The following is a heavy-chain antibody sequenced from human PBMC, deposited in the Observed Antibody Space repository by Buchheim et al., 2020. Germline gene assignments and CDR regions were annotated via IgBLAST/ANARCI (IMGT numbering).Heavy chain of an antibody. J-gene: IGHJ6*02. CDR1: GFTFSSSG. CDR2: ISYDGSIK. D-gene: IGHD2-15*01. CDR3: TNQKWWPNGMDV. V-gene: IGHV3-30*03. Sequence: QVQLVESGGGVVQPGRSLRLSCAASGFTFSSSGMNWVRQAPGKGLEWVAAISYDGSIKDYADSVKGRFTISRDNSKNTLYLHMNGLRSEDTAVYHCTNQKWWPNGMDVWGRGTT.